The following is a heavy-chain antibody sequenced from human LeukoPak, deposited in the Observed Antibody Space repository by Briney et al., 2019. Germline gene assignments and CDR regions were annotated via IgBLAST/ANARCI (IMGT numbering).Heavy chain of an antibody. V-gene: IGHV4-59*01. J-gene: IGHJ5*02. CDR1: GGSISSYY. D-gene: IGHD3-9*01. CDR2: IYYSGST. CDR3: ARASHYDILTGKLSPRFDP. Sequence: SETLSLTCTVSGGSISSYYWSWIRQPPGKGLEWIGYIYYSGSTNYNPSLKSRVTISVDTSKNQFSLKLSSVTAADTAVYYCARASHYDILTGKLSPRFDPWGQGTLVTVSS.